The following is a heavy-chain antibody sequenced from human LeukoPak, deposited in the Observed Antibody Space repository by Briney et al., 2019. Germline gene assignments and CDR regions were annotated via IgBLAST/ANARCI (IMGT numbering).Heavy chain of an antibody. Sequence: GGSLRLSCAASGFTFSSYAMHWVRQAPGKGLEWVAVISYDGSNKYYADSVKGRFTISGDNSKNTLYLQMNSLRAEDTAVYYCARDVNTQYYDSSGYEFDYWGQGTLVTVSS. D-gene: IGHD3-22*01. CDR3: ARDVNTQYYDSSGYEFDY. CDR1: GFTFSSYA. J-gene: IGHJ4*02. CDR2: ISYDGSNK. V-gene: IGHV3-30-3*01.